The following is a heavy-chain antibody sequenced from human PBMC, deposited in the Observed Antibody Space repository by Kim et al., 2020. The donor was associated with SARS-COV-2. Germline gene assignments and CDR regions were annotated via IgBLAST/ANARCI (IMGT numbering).Heavy chain of an antibody. D-gene: IGHD2-21*01. CDR1: GFTFSSYE. J-gene: IGHJ4*02. Sequence: GGSLRLSCAASGFTFSSYEMNWVRQAPGKGLDWVSYISSSGSTIYYADSVKGRFTISRDNAKNSLYLQMNSLRAEDTAVYYCARDRPGLFVSPLLDYWGQGTLVTVSS. CDR2: ISSSGSTI. V-gene: IGHV3-48*03. CDR3: ARDRPGLFVSPLLDY.